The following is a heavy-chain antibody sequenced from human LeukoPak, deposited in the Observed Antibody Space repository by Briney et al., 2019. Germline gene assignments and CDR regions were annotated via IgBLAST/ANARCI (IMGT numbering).Heavy chain of an antibody. Sequence: GGSLRLSCAASGFTFSSYWMHWVRQAPGKGLVWVSRINSDGSSTSYADPVKGRFTISRDNAKNTLYLQMNSLRAEDTAVYYCARGDIVVVPAAHYYYMDVWGKGTTVTVSS. CDR1: GFTFSSYW. D-gene: IGHD2-2*01. J-gene: IGHJ6*03. CDR2: INSDGSST. CDR3: ARGDIVVVPAAHYYYMDV. V-gene: IGHV3-74*01.